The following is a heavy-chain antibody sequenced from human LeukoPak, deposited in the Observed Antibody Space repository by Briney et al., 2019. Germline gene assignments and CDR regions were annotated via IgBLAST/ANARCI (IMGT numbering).Heavy chain of an antibody. V-gene: IGHV1-2*06. Sequence: ASVKVSCKAFGYTFTGYYMHWVRQAPGQGLKWMGRINPNNGGTNYAQKFQGRVTMTRDTSISTAYMELSRLRSDDTAVYYCAREYCSSTSCDHYFDYWGQGTLVTVSS. J-gene: IGHJ4*02. CDR2: INPNNGGT. CDR1: GYTFTGYY. CDR3: AREYCSSTSCDHYFDY. D-gene: IGHD2-2*01.